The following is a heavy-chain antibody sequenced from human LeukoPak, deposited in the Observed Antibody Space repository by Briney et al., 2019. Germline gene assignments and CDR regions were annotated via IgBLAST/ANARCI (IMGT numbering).Heavy chain of an antibody. CDR2: INDDGDST. D-gene: IGHD3-22*01. CDR1: RFAFSTYW. J-gene: IGHJ4*02. V-gene: IGHV3-74*01. CDR3: ARARNNYDSSGLSALDY. Sequence: GGSLRLSCAASRFAFSTYWMHWVSQAPGKGLVWVSRINDDGDSTTYADSVQGRFTISRDNAKNTLYLQMNSLRAEDTAVYYCARARNNYDSSGLSALDYWGQGTLVTVSS.